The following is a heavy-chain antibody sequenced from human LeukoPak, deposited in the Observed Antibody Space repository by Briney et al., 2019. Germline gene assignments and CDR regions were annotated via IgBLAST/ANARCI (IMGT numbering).Heavy chain of an antibody. CDR1: GYTFSSYW. V-gene: IGHV3-7*01. CDR2: IKQDGSEA. D-gene: IGHD1-26*01. Sequence: GGSLRLSCAASGYTFSSYWMSWDRQAPGKGLEWVAIIKQDGSEAYYVDSVKGRFTVSRDNAKNSLYLQMNSLRAEDTAVYYCARDTSSIVGPRFDYWGQGTLVTVSS. J-gene: IGHJ4*02. CDR3: ARDTSSIVGPRFDY.